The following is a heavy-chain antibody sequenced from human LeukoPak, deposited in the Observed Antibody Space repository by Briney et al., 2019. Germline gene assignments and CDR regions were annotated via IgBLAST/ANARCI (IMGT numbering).Heavy chain of an antibody. V-gene: IGHV3-43D*03. CDR2: ITWDGLSS. CDR1: GFIFGDYA. Sequence: GGSLRLSCVASGFIFGDYAMQWVRQSPVKGLEWVALITWDGLSSYYGDFVKGRFAISRDNSKSSLYLDMNSPAVEDSALYYCAKGVNHYSTSSGFDYWGQGTLVTVSS. J-gene: IGHJ4*02. D-gene: IGHD6-6*01. CDR3: AKGVNHYSTSSGFDY.